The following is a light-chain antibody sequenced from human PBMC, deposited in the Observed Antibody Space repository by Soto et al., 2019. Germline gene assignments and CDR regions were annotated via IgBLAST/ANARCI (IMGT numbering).Light chain of an antibody. CDR2: GAS. V-gene: IGKV3-15*01. CDR1: QYVSNK. Sequence: EIVKTQSPATLSVSPGETATLSCRASQYVSNKVAWYQQKPGQAPSLLILGASTRATGVPARFSGSGSGTEFTLSISSLQSEDFAVYYCKQYKEWPPFTFGQGTKVDI. J-gene: IGKJ1*01. CDR3: KQYKEWPPFT.